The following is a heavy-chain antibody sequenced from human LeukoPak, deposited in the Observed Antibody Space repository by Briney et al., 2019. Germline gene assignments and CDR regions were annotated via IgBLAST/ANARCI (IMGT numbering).Heavy chain of an antibody. CDR1: GFTFNNYA. D-gene: IGHD4-17*01. J-gene: IGHJ4*02. V-gene: IGHV3-23*01. Sequence: GGSLRLSCAASGFTFNNYAMNWVRQAPGKGLEWVSSISGGGETTYYADSAKGRFTISRDNSQNTLYLQMNSLRAEDTAVYYCARDYADYVGYFFFDYWGQGTLVTVTS. CDR3: ARDYADYVGYFFFDY. CDR2: ISGGGETT.